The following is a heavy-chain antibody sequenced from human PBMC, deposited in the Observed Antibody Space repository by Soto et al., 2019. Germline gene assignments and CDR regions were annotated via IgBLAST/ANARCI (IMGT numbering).Heavy chain of an antibody. CDR1: GFTFSNFE. J-gene: IGHJ6*02. V-gene: IGHV3-48*03. Sequence: XVSLRLSFAASGFTFSNFEMHWVRQAPGKGLEWVSYINTAGSTKYYAESVKGRFTISRDNARNSLFLQMNSLRAEDTAVYYCARAECSNPKCLTAYYSYGLDVRGQGTTVTVSS. CDR2: INTAGSTK. D-gene: IGHD2-2*01. CDR3: ARAECSNPKCLTAYYSYGLDV.